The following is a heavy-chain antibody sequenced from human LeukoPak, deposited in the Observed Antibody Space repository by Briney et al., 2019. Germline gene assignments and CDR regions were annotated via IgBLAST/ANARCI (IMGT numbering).Heavy chain of an antibody. J-gene: IGHJ5*01. CDR3: AKYNSCWFDY. D-gene: IGHD6-19*01. Sequence: DSVKGRFTISRDNAKNSLYLQMNSLRAEDTAVYYCAKYNSCWFDYWGQGTLVTVSS. V-gene: IGHV3-7*01.